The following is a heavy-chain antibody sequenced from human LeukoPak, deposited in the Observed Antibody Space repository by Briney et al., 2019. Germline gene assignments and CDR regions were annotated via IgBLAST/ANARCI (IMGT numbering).Heavy chain of an antibody. CDR2: ISGSGGGT. CDR1: GFTFSTYG. CDR3: AKTWRGRGYYGYGPSEYFYYMDV. V-gene: IGHV3-23*01. Sequence: PGGSLRLSCEASGFTFSTYGINWVRQAPGKGLEWVSAISGSGGGTYYADSVKGRFTISRDNSKNTLWLQMNSLKGEDTAVYYCAKTWRGRGYYGYGPSEYFYYMDVRGKGTTVTISS. D-gene: IGHD3-10*01. J-gene: IGHJ6*03.